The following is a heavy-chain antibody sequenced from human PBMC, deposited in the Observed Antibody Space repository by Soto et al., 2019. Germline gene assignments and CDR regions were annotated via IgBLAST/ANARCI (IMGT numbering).Heavy chain of an antibody. D-gene: IGHD3-10*01. Sequence: QVQLQESGPGLVKPSETLSLICTVSGASLRSGSYYWSWIRQPPGKGLEWIGYISHSGRTNYDPPLKSRLTMAVDTSQNQSSLQLNAVTAADTAVYYCSYGSSFDYWGQGTLVTVSS. CDR3: SYGSSFDY. V-gene: IGHV4-61*01. CDR2: ISHSGRT. J-gene: IGHJ4*02. CDR1: GASLRSGSYY.